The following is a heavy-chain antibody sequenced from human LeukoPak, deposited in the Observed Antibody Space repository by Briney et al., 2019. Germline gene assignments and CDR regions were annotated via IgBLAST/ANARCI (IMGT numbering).Heavy chain of an antibody. CDR1: GGSFSGYY. V-gene: IGHV4-59*10. CDR2: IYTSGST. CDR3: ARVSVGLFDY. J-gene: IGHJ4*02. Sequence: TPSETLSLTCAVYGGSFSGYYWSWIRQPAGKGLEWIGRIYTSGSTNYNPSLKSRVTMSVDTSKNQFSLKLSSVTAADTAVYYCARVSVGLFDYWGQGTLVTVSS.